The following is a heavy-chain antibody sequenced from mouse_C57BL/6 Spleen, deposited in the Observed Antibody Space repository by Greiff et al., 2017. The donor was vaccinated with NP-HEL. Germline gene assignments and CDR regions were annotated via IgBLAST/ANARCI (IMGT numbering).Heavy chain of an antibody. CDR3: ARNWGYYGSSYSFAY. Sequence: VKLVESGPGLVQPSQSLSITCTVSGFSLTSYGVHWVRQSPGKGLEWLGVIWSGGSTDYNAAFISRLSISKDNSKSQVFFKMNSLQADDTAIYYCARNWGYYGSSYSFAYWGQGTLVTVSA. CDR1: GFSLTSYG. J-gene: IGHJ3*01. CDR2: IWSGGST. V-gene: IGHV2-2*01. D-gene: IGHD1-1*01.